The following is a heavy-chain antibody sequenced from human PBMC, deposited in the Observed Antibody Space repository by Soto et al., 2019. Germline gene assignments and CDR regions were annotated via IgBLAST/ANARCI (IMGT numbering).Heavy chain of an antibody. CDR2: ISYDGSNK. Sequence: LQKPSKGLEWVAVISYDGSNKYYADSVKGRFTISRDNSKNTLYLQMTSMRAEDTAVYYCVIYFQADDGIRYSFPVSAFLLNRSSDL. D-gene: IGHD3-9*01. V-gene: IGHV3-30*03. CDR3: VIYFQADDGIRYSFPVSAFLLNRSSDL. J-gene: IGHJ2*01.